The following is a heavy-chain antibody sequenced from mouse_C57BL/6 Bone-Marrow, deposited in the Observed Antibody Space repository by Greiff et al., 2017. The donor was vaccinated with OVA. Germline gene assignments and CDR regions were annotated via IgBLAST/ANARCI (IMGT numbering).Heavy chain of an antibody. Sequence: QVQLQQPGAELVRPGSSVKLSCKASGYTFTSYWMHWVKQRPIQGLEWIGNIDPSDSETHYNQKFKDKATLTVDKSSSTAYMQLNSLTSEDSAVYYCARSGWLLRWFAYWGQGTLVTVSA. D-gene: IGHD2-3*01. CDR1: GYTFTSYW. CDR2: IDPSDSET. CDR3: ARSGWLLRWFAY. J-gene: IGHJ3*01. V-gene: IGHV1-52*01.